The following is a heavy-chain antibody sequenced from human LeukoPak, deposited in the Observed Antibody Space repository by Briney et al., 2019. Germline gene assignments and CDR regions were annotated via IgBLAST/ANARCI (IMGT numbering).Heavy chain of an antibody. CDR2: ISGSGGST. CDR1: GFTFSSYA. J-gene: IGHJ5*02. CDR3: AKSDSEWLDRGCWFDP. V-gene: IGHV3-23*01. Sequence: GGSLRLSCAASGFTFSSYAMSWVRPAPGKGLEWVSAISGSGGSTYYADSAKGRFTISRDNSKNTLYLQMNSLRAEDTAVYYCAKSDSEWLDRGCWFDPWGQGTLVTVSS. D-gene: IGHD6-19*01.